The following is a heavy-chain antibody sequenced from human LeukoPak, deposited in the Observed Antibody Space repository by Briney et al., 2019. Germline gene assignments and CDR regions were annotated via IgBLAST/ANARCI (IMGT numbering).Heavy chain of an antibody. CDR2: ISGSGGST. J-gene: IGHJ4*02. V-gene: IGHV3-23*01. CDR1: GFTDSSYA. CDR3: AKDSLYSSGWLADY. Sequence: GGSLRVSCADSGFTDSSYALSWVRQAPGKGLEWVSAISGSGGSTYYADSVKGRFTISRDNSKNTLYLQMNSLRAEDTAVYYCAKDSLYSSGWLADYWGQGTLVTVAS. D-gene: IGHD6-19*01.